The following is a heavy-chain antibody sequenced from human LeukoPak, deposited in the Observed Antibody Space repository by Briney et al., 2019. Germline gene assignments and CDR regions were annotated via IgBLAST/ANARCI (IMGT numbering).Heavy chain of an antibody. CDR1: GGSFSGYY. V-gene: IGHV4-34*01. D-gene: IGHD2-21*02. CDR3: ARRSAYCGGDCYSRYYYYYYMDV. J-gene: IGHJ6*03. Sequence: PSETLSLTCAVYGGSFSGYYWSWIRQPPGKGLEWIGEINHSGSTNYNPSLKSRVTISVDTSKNQFSLKLSSVTAADTAVYYCARRSAYCGGDCYSRYYYYYYMDVWGKGTTVTVSS. CDR2: INHSGST.